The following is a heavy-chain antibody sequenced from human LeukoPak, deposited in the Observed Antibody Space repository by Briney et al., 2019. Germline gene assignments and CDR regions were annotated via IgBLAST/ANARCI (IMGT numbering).Heavy chain of an antibody. J-gene: IGHJ6*03. CDR1: GYTFTGYY. D-gene: IGHD3-10*01. CDR2: INPNSGGT. CDR3: VRSPSTYGSGSIYYYYYYMDV. V-gene: IGHV1-2*02. Sequence: ASVKVSCKASGYTFTGYYMHWVRQAPGQGLEWMGWINPNSGGTNYAQKFQGRVTMTRDTSISTAYMELSRLRSDDTAVYYCVRSPSTYGSGSIYYYYYYMDVWGKGTTVTVSS.